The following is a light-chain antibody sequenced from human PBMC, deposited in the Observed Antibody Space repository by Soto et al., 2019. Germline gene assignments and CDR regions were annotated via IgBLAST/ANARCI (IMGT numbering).Light chain of an antibody. J-gene: IGLJ2*01. CDR2: INSDGSH. CDR1: SGHSSYI. CDR3: ETWDSNTRV. Sequence: QPVLTQSSSASASLGSSVKLTCTLSSGHSSYIIAWHQQQPEKGPRYLMKINSDGSHSKGDGIPDRFSGSSSGAERYLTISSLQSEDEADYYCETWDSNTRVFGGGTKVTVL. V-gene: IGLV4-69*01.